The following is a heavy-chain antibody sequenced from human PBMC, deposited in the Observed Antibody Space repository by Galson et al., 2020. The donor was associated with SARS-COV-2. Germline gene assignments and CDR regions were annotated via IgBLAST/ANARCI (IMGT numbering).Heavy chain of an antibody. V-gene: IGHV2-70*11. Sequence: SGPTLVKPTQTLTLTCTFSGFSLRTSGMCVSWIRQPPGKALEWLVRIDWDDDKYYNSSLKNRLTISKDTSKNQVVLTMTNMDPVDTATYYCARIRGSSWYIDYWGQGTLATVSS. CDR3: ARIRGSSWYIDY. D-gene: IGHD6-13*01. CDR1: GFSLRTSGMC. J-gene: IGHJ4*02. CDR2: IDWDDDK.